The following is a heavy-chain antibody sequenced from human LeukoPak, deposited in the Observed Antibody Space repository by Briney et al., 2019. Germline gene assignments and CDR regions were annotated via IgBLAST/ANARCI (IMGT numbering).Heavy chain of an antibody. CDR3: AREPLAFDY. CDR1: GGSISSYY. Sequence: SETLSLTCTVSGGSISSYYWSWIRQPAGKTLEWIGRIYVSGSTKYNPSLESRVTMSLDTSKNQFSLKMKSMTAADTAVYYCAREPLAFDYWGQGTLVTVSS. CDR2: IYVSGST. V-gene: IGHV4-4*07. J-gene: IGHJ4*02.